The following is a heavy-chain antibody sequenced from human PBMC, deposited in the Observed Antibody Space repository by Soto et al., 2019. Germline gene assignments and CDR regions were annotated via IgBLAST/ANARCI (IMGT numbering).Heavy chain of an antibody. D-gene: IGHD3-16*01. CDR1: GGTFSSYA. Sequence: GASVKVSCKASGGTFSSYAISWVRQAPGQGLEWMGGIIPIFGTGNYAQKVQGRVTITADEYTSTAYMELSRLRSEDTDVYHCASNRGGYFDYCGQGTLVTVSS. J-gene: IGHJ4*02. V-gene: IGHV1-69*13. CDR2: IIPIFGTG. CDR3: ASNRGGYFDY.